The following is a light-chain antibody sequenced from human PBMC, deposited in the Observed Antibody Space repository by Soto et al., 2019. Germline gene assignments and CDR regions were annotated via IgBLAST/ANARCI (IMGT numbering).Light chain of an antibody. CDR3: NSYTIAGTYV. CDR2: EGS. CDR1: RRVVGSYNG. V-gene: IGLV2-18*02. Sequence: QSVLTQPPPLSGAPGQSVPISLTGTRRVVGSYNGVSWYQQPPGTAPKLIIYEGSTRPSGVPHRFSGSKSGNSASLTISGLQAEDEADYYCNSYTIAGTYVFGTGTKVTVL. J-gene: IGLJ1*01.